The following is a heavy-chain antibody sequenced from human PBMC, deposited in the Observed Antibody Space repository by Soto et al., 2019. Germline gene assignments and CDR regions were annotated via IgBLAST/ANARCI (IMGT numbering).Heavy chain of an antibody. CDR2: INAGNGNT. CDR1: GYTFTSYA. V-gene: IGHV1-3*01. J-gene: IGHJ5*02. CDR3: ARDTLYDSSGYYYVGYNWFDP. Sequence: ASVKVSCKASGYTFTSYAMHWVRQAPGQRLEWMGWINAGNGNTKYSQKFQGRVTITRDTSASTAYTELGSLRSEDTAVYYCARDTLYDSSGYYYVGYNWFDPWGQGTLVTVSS. D-gene: IGHD3-22*01.